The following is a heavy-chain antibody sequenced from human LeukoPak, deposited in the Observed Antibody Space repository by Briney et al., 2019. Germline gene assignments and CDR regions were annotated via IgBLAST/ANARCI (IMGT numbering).Heavy chain of an antibody. Sequence: AGGSLRLSCAVSGFTFSSYAMSWVRQAPGKGLEWVSAISGSGGSTYYADSVKGRFTISRDNSKNTLYLQMNSLRAEDTAVYYCARDWYDNSDAFDIWGQGTLVTVSS. D-gene: IGHD3-9*01. CDR1: GFTFSSYA. J-gene: IGHJ3*02. CDR2: ISGSGGST. CDR3: ARDWYDNSDAFDI. V-gene: IGHV3-23*01.